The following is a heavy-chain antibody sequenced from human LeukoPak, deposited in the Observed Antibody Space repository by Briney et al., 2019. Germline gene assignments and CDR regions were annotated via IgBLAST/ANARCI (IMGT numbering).Heavy chain of an antibody. CDR2: ISGSGGST. J-gene: IGHJ4*02. Sequence: PGGTLRLSCAASGFTFSSYAMSWVRQAPGKGLEWVSAISGSGGSTYYADSVKGRFTISRDNSKNTLYLQMNSLRAEDTAVYYCAKDWAMIVVVITPSPFDYWGQGTLVTVSS. CDR1: GFTFSSYA. D-gene: IGHD3-22*01. V-gene: IGHV3-23*01. CDR3: AKDWAMIVVVITPSPFDY.